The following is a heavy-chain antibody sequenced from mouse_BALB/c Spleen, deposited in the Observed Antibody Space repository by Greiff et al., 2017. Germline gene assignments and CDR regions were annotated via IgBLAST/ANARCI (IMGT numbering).Heavy chain of an antibody. CDR3: ARGYGYDRLDY. Sequence: VQLQQSGAELVKPGASVKLSCTASGFNIKDTYMHWVKQRPEQGLECIGRIDPANGNTKYDPKFQGKATITADTSSNTAYLQLSSLTSEDTAVYYCARGYGYDRLDYWGQGTTLTVSS. V-gene: IGHV14-3*02. CDR1: GFNIKDTY. CDR2: IDPANGNT. J-gene: IGHJ2*01. D-gene: IGHD2-2*01.